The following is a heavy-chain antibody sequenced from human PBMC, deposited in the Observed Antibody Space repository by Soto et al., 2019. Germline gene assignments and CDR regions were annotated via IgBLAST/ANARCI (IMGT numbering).Heavy chain of an antibody. CDR2: IYYDGST. D-gene: IGHD3-16*01. CDR1: GGYINSRY. Sequence: SETLSLTCTISGGYINSRYWSWIRQPPGKGLEWIGNIYYDGSTSYNPSLRSRGIISLDTSRPQFSLKLRSVSAADTAVYYCARLGAVGPPESWGQATLVPVSS. V-gene: IGHV4-59*08. J-gene: IGHJ4*02. CDR3: ARLGAVGPPES.